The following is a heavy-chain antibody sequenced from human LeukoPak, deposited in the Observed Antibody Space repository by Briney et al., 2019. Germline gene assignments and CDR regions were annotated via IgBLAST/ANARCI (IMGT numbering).Heavy chain of an antibody. CDR3: ARGRWYSSGYFDY. J-gene: IGHJ4*02. V-gene: IGHV3-11*01. CDR1: GFTFSSYA. D-gene: IGHD6-19*01. CDR2: ISSSGSTI. Sequence: GGSLRLSCAASGFTFSSYAMSWIRQAPGKGLEWVSYISSSGSTIYYADSVKGRFTISRDNAKNSLYLQMNSLRAEDTAVYYCARGRWYSSGYFDYWGQGTLVTVSS.